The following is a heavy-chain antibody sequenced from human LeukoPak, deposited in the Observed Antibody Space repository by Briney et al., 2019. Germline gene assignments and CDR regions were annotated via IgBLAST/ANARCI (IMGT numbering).Heavy chain of an antibody. CDR1: GGTFSSYA. V-gene: IGHV1-69*13. D-gene: IGHD6-19*01. J-gene: IGHJ4*02. CDR3: ARDRDSSGWYGYFDY. CDR2: IIPIFGTA. Sequence: GASVKVSCKASGGTFSSYAISWVRQAPGQGLEWMGGIIPIFGTANYAQKFQGRVTITADESTSTAYMELSSLRSEDTAVYYCARDRDSSGWYGYFDYWGQGTLVTVSS.